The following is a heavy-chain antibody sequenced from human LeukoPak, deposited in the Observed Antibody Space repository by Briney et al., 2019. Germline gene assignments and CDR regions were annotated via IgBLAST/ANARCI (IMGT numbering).Heavy chain of an antibody. D-gene: IGHD1-26*01. Sequence: GGSLRLSCTASGFPFSDYTMHWLRQAPGKGLEWVAVISYDATQKYYVDSVQGRFTISRDNSRNTLYLQMNGLRPEDTAFYFCARAPSAAWHNFDYWGQGTLVTVSS. J-gene: IGHJ4*01. V-gene: IGHV3-30*04. CDR3: ARAPSAAWHNFDY. CDR1: GFPFSDYT. CDR2: ISYDATQK.